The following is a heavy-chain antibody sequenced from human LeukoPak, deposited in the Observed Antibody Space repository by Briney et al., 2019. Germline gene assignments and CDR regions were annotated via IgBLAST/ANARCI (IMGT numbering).Heavy chain of an antibody. CDR3: VISSSFYSYDY. Sequence: SETLSLTCTVSGGSISSYYWSWIRQPAGKGLEWIGRIYTSGSTNYNPSLKSRVTMSVDTSKNQFSLKLSSVTAADTAVYYCVISSSFYSYDYWGQGTLVTVSS. CDR2: IYTSGST. CDR1: GGSISSYY. J-gene: IGHJ4*02. D-gene: IGHD3-22*01. V-gene: IGHV4-4*07.